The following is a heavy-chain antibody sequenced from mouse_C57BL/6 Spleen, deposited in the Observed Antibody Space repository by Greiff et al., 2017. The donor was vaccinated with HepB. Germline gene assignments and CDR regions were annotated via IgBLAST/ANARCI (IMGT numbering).Heavy chain of an antibody. CDR2: ISDGGSYT. V-gene: IGHV5-4*01. J-gene: IGHJ1*03. CDR1: GFTFSSYA. Sequence: EVKLVESGGGLVKPGGSLKLSCAASGFTFSSYAMSWVRQTPEKRLEWVATISDGGSYTYYPDNVKGRFTISRDNAKNNLYLQMSHLKSEDTAMYYCARDRTFDVWGTGTTVTVSS. CDR3: ARDRTFDV.